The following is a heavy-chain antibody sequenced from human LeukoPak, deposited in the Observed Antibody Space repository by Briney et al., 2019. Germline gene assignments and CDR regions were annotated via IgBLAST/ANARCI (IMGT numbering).Heavy chain of an antibody. CDR1: GFTFSSYS. CDR3: ARDFSDTDWFDP. D-gene: IGHD5-18*01. CDR2: ISSSSSYI. J-gene: IGHJ5*02. Sequence: GGSLRLSCTASGFTFSSYSMNWVRQAPGKGLEWVSSISSSSSYIYYADSVKGRFTISRDNAKNSLYLQMNSLRAEDTAVYYCARDFSDTDWFDPWGQGTLVTVSS. V-gene: IGHV3-21*01.